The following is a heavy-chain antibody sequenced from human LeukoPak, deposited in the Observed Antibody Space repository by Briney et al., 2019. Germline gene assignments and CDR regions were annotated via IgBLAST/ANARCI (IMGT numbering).Heavy chain of an antibody. CDR1: GGTFSSYA. V-gene: IGHV1-69*01. J-gene: IGHJ4*02. D-gene: IGHD3-10*01. Sequence: SVKVSCKASGGTFSSYAVSWVRQAPGQGLEWMGGIIPIFGTANYAQKFQGRVTITADESTSTAYMELSSLRSEDTAVYYCASPRSGGYYFDYWGQGTLVTVSS. CDR2: IIPIFGTA. CDR3: ASPRSGGYYFDY.